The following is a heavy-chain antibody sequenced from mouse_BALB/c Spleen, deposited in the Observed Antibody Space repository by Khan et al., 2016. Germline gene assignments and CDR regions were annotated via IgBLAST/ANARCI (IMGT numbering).Heavy chain of an antibody. CDR1: GYTFTDYS. CDR3: ARSTVVARNYYAIDY. V-gene: IGHV9-2-1*01. Sequence: QIQLVQSGPELKKPGETVKISCKASGYTFTDYSMHWVKQAPGKGLKWMGWINTETGEQTSADDFKGRFAFSLETSSRTTYLEINNLKNEDTATDFCARSTVVARNYYAIDYGGQGTSVTVSS. J-gene: IGHJ4*01. CDR2: INTETGEQ. D-gene: IGHD1-1*01.